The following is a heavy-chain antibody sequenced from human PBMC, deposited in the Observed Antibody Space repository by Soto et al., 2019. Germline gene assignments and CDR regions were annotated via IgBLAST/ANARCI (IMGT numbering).Heavy chain of an antibody. D-gene: IGHD3-22*01. CDR1: GGTFSSYA. CDR2: IIPIFGTA. J-gene: IGHJ5*02. Sequence: SVKVSCKASGGTFSSYAISWVRQAPGQGLEWMGGIIPIFGTANYAQKFQGRVTITADKSTSTAYMELSSLRSEDTAVYYCARSESDSSGYYYFRWFDPWGQGTLVTVSS. CDR3: ARSESDSSGYYYFRWFDP. V-gene: IGHV1-69*06.